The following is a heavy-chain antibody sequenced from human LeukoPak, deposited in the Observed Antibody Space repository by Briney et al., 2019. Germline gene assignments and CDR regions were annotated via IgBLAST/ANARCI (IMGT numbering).Heavy chain of an antibody. CDR3: ASARRRSGLEGDFDI. CDR2: IYYSGNT. V-gene: IGHV4-59*01. J-gene: IGHJ3*02. CDR1: GGSISSYF. D-gene: IGHD3-10*01. Sequence: PSETLSLTCSVSGGSISSYFWSWIRRPPGRGLEWIGYIYYSGNTKYNPSLKSRVTISVDTSQNQFSLKLSSVTAADRAEYYCASARRRSGLEGDFDIWGQGKMVTVSA.